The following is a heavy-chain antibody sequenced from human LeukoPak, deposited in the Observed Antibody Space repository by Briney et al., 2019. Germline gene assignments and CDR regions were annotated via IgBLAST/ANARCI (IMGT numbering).Heavy chain of an antibody. CDR1: GGPSSSPNHF. D-gene: IGHD6-19*01. J-gene: IGHJ1*01. CDR2: VYYGGTT. CDR3: ARVVAGTKDFQH. Sequence: SETLSLTCTVSGGPSSSPNHFWSWVRQPPGKGLEWIGSVYYGGTTYSNPSLKSRVTMSADTSKNQFSLTLSSVTAPDTAVYYCARVVAGTKDFQHWGQGTLVTVSS. V-gene: IGHV4-39*01.